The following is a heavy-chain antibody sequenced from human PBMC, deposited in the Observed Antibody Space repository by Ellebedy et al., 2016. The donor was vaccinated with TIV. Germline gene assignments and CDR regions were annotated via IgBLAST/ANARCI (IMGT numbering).Heavy chain of an antibody. Sequence: GGSLRLXXAASGFTFSSYAMSWVRQAPGKGLEWVSAISGSGGSTYYADSVKGRFTISRDNSKNSLYLQMNSLRAEDTAVYYCAREKLGGDADYWGQGTLVTVSS. CDR1: GFTFSSYA. CDR3: AREKLGGDADY. D-gene: IGHD3-16*01. CDR2: ISGSGGST. J-gene: IGHJ4*02. V-gene: IGHV3-23*01.